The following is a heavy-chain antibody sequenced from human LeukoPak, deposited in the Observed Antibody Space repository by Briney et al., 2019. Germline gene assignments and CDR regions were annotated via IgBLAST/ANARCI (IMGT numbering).Heavy chain of an antibody. J-gene: IGHJ4*02. CDR2: IWYDGSNK. D-gene: IGHD6-19*01. V-gene: IGHV3-33*06. CDR3: AKSSGWYTRWGYYFDY. Sequence: GGSLRLSCAASGFTFSSYGMHWVRQAPGKGLEWVAVIWYDGSNKYYADSVKGRFTISRDNSKNTLYLQMNSLRAEDTAVYYCAKSSGWYTRWGYYFDYWGQGTLVTVSS. CDR1: GFTFSSYG.